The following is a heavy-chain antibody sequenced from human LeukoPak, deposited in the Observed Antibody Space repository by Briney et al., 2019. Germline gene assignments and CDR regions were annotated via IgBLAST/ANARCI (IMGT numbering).Heavy chain of an antibody. V-gene: IGHV1-24*01. D-gene: IGHD3-22*01. CDR3: ARDRYYYDSSDFHYGDY. Sequence: ASVKVSCKVSGYTLTELSMHWVRQAPGKGLEWMGGFDPEDGERIYAQKFQGRVTMTTDTSTSTAYMELRSLRSDDTAVYYCARDRYYYDSSDFHYGDYWGQGTLVTVSS. CDR1: GYTLTELS. J-gene: IGHJ4*02. CDR2: FDPEDGER.